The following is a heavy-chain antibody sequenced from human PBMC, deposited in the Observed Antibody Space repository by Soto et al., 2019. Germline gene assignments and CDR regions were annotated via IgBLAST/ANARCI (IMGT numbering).Heavy chain of an antibody. J-gene: IGHJ4*02. CDR3: HLISAGPAY. CDR2: INSGGSDT. Sequence: EVQLVESGGGLVQPGGSLRLSCAASGVTISAYWMHWVRQAPGKGLVWVSCINSGGSDTRYADSVQGRFTISRDNAKNTLYLEMNSLRAEDTAIYYCHLISAGPAYWGQGTLVTVSS. V-gene: IGHV3-74*01. CDR1: GVTISAYW. D-gene: IGHD6-13*01.